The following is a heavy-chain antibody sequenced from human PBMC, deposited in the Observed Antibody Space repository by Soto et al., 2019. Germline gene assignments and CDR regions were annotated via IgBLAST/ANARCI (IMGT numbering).Heavy chain of an antibody. V-gene: IGHV4-61*01. Sequence: NPSETLSLTCTVSGGSVSSGSYYWSWIRQPPGKGLEWIGYIYYSGSTNYNPSLKSRVTISVDTSKNQFSLKLSSVTAADTAVYYCAKDLGSYYLDYWGQGTQVTVSS. J-gene: IGHJ4*02. D-gene: IGHD1-26*01. CDR2: IYYSGST. CDR3: AKDLGSYYLDY. CDR1: GGSVSSGSYY.